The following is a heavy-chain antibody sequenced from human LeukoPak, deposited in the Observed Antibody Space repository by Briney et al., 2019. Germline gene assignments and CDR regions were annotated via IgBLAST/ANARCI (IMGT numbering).Heavy chain of an antibody. V-gene: IGHV3-74*03. CDR3: AREGTSGWYYCDY. J-gene: IGHJ4*02. Sequence: PGGSLRLSCAASGLTFSTYWMHWVRQAPGRGLVWVSRINSDGRSTTYADFVKGRFTISRDNAKNTLYLQMNSLRAEDTAVYYCAREGTSGWYYCDYWGQGTLVTVPS. D-gene: IGHD6-19*01. CDR1: GLTFSTYW. CDR2: INSDGRST.